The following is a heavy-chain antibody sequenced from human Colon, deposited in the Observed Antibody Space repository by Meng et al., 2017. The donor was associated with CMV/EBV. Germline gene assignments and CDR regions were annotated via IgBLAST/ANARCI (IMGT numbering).Heavy chain of an antibody. CDR2: ITWNSETI. V-gene: IGHV3-9*01. CDR3: AKDVGANFFYGLDV. J-gene: IGHJ6*02. Sequence: SLKISCAASGFTFDDYGMRWVRQVPGKGPEWVAGITWNSETIAYGDSVKGRFTVSRDNAKTALYLQMNSLRAEDTALYYCAKDVGANFFYGLDVWGQGTTVTVSS. D-gene: IGHD1-26*01. CDR1: GFTFDDYG.